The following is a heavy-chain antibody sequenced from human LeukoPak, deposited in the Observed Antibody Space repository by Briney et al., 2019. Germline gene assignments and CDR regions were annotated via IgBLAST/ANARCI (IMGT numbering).Heavy chain of an antibody. CDR2: INSDGRII. J-gene: IGHJ2*01. V-gene: IGHV3-74*01. Sequence: PGGSLRLSCAASGFTFSNYWMHWVRQVPGKGLVWVSHINSDGRIINYADSVKGRFTISRDNAKNTLYLQMNSLRVEDTAVCYCARGRGWYFDLWGRGTLVTVSS. D-gene: IGHD3-10*01. CDR3: ARGRGWYFDL. CDR1: GFTFSNYW.